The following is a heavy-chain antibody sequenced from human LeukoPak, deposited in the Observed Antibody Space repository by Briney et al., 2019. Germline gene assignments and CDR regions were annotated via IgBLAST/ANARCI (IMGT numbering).Heavy chain of an antibody. Sequence: ASLKLSCKASGYTFTSYGISWVRQAPGQGLEWMGWISAYNGNTNYAQNLQSRVTMTTDTSMRTAYLELRSLRSEDKVVYYCASGAAAAGSYFDYWGQGTLVTVSS. CDR2: ISAYNGNT. CDR3: ASGAAAAGSYFDY. CDR1: GYTFTSYG. D-gene: IGHD6-13*01. V-gene: IGHV1-18*01. J-gene: IGHJ4*02.